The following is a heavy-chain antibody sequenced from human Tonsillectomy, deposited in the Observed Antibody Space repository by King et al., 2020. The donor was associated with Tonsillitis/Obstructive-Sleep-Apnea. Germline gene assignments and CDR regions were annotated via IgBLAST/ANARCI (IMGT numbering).Heavy chain of an antibody. Sequence: VQLVESGGGLVKPGGSLRLSCAASGFTFSDYYMNWIRQAPGKGLEWVSYISSSSSYTDYADSVKGRFAISRDNAKNALYLQMNNLRAEDTAVYYCARARVAETEMVIRRGYSLEYWGQGTLVTVSS. CDR1: GFTFSDYY. D-gene: IGHD3-22*01. CDR2: ISSSSSYT. CDR3: ARARVAETEMVIRRGYSLEY. V-gene: IGHV3-11*05. J-gene: IGHJ4*02.